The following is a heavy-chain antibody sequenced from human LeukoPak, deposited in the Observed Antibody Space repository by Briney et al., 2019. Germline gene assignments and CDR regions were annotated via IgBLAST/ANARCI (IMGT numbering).Heavy chain of an antibody. V-gene: IGHV3-48*01. CDR3: ARATYYDGSGYSADY. CDR1: GFTFSTYS. J-gene: IGHJ4*02. CDR2: ISRSSATM. Sequence: GGSLRLSCAASGFTFSTYSMKWVRQAPGKGLEWVSYISRSSATMYYADSVKGRFTISRDNAKNSLYLQMNSLRAEDTAVYYCARATYYDGSGYSADYWGQGALVTVSS. D-gene: IGHD3-22*01.